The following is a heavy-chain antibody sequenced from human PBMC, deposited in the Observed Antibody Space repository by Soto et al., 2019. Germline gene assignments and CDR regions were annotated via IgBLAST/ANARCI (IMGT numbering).Heavy chain of an antibody. CDR1: AYIFTDYY. Sequence: ASVKVSCKASAYIFTDYYIHWVRQAPGQGLEWMGWINPNNDDTRYAQKFRGRVTVTMDTSISTAYMDLTRLTSVDTAVYYCARDSAAGAGIGWDYWGQGTLVTVSS. J-gene: IGHJ4*01. D-gene: IGHD6-13*01. V-gene: IGHV1-2*02. CDR2: INPNNDDT. CDR3: ARDSAAGAGIGWDY.